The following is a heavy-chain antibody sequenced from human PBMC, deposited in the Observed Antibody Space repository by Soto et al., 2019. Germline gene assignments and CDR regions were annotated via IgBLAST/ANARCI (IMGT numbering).Heavy chain of an antibody. J-gene: IGHJ4*02. Sequence: PWGSLRLSCSASGFTFTNYAMHWVRQAPGKGLEYVSVISGSGGSTYYADSVKGRFTISRDNSKNTLYLQMNSLRAEDTAVYYCGRDPYYGAIDYWGLGTLVTVS. CDR1: GFTFTNYA. CDR2: ISGSGGST. CDR3: GRDPYYGAIDY. V-gene: IGHV3-64*04. D-gene: IGHD3-10*01.